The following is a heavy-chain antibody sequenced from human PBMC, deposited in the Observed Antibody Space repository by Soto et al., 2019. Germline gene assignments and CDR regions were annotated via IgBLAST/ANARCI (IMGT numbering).Heavy chain of an antibody. CDR1: GGSVSSGSYY. D-gene: IGHD5-18*01. Sequence: PSETLSVTCTVSGGSVSSGSYYWSWLRQPPGKGLEWLGYIYYSGSTNYNPSLKIRVTISVDTSKNQFSLKLSSVTAADTAVYYCARDLPNAGYSYGYFDYWGQGTLVTVSS. CDR3: ARDLPNAGYSYGYFDY. V-gene: IGHV4-61*01. CDR2: IYYSGST. J-gene: IGHJ4*02.